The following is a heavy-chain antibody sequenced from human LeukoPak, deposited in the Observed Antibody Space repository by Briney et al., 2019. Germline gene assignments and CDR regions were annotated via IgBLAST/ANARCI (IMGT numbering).Heavy chain of an antibody. D-gene: IGHD3-22*01. CDR1: GGSISSSSYY. CDR2: IYYSGST. Sequence: KPSETLSLTCSVSGGSISSSSYYWGWIRQPPGKGLEWIGSIYYSGSTYYNPSLKSRVTISVDTSKNQFSLKLSSVTAADTAVYYCARGMITMIVGDAFDIWGQGTMVTVSS. CDR3: ARGMITMIVGDAFDI. J-gene: IGHJ3*02. V-gene: IGHV4-39*07.